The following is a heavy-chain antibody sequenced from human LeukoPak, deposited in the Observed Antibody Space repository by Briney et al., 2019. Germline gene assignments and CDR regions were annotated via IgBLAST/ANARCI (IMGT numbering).Heavy chain of an antibody. J-gene: IGHJ5*02. CDR1: GGSISSYY. CDR3: ARRERRGNWFDP. V-gene: IGHV4-59*08. Sequence: SETLSLTCTVSGGSISSYYWSWIRQPPGKGLEWIGYIYYSGGTNYNPSLKSRVTISVDTSKNQFSLKLSSVTAADTAVYYCARRERRGNWFDPWGQGTLVTVSS. D-gene: IGHD1-26*01. CDR2: IYYSGGT.